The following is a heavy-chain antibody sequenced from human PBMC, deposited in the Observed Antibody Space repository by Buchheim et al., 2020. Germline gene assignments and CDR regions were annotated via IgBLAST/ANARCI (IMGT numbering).Heavy chain of an antibody. CDR1: GGSISSSSYY. CDR3: ASIITMIWEFDY. D-gene: IGHD3-22*01. J-gene: IGHJ4*02. CDR2: IYYSGST. V-gene: IGHV4-39*01. Sequence: QLQLQESGPGLVKPSETLSLTCTVSGGSISSSSYYWGWIRQPPGKGLEWIGSIYYSGSTYYNPSLKSRFPISVDTSKNQFTLKLSSVTAADTAVYYCASIITMIWEFDYWGQGTL.